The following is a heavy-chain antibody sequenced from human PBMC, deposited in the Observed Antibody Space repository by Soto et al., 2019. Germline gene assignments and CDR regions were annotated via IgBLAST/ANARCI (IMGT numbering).Heavy chain of an antibody. Sequence: SSSYYWGWIRQPPGKGLEWIGSIYYSGSTYYNPSLKSRVTISVDTSKNQFSLKLSSVTAADTAVYYCARHEAWSGYFIFDYWGQGTLVTVSS. CDR1: SSSYY. CDR2: IYYSGST. V-gene: IGHV4-39*01. J-gene: IGHJ4*02. D-gene: IGHD3-3*01. CDR3: ARHEAWSGYFIFDY.